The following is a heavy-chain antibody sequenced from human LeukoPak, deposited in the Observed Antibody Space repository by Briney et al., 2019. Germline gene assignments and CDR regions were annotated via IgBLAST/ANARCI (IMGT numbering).Heavy chain of an antibody. D-gene: IGHD3-10*01. CDR1: GFTFSNAW. CDR3: TKPDLLWFGEDV. CDR2: IKSRTDGGTT. Sequence: KAGGSLRLSCAASGFTFSNAWMGWVRQAPGKGLECVGRIKSRTDGGTTDYAAPVKGRFTISRDDSKNTLYLQMNSLKTEDTAVYYCTKPDLLWFGEDVWGQGTTVTVSS. J-gene: IGHJ6*02. V-gene: IGHV3-15*01.